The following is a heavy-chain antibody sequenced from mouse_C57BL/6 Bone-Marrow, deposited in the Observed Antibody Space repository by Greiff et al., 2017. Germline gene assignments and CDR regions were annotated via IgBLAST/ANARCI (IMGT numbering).Heavy chain of an antibody. CDR2: IRHTANGYTT. V-gene: IGHV7-3*01. D-gene: IGHD1-1*01. CDR1: GFTFTDYY. J-gene: IGHJ2*01. CDR3: ERDMGYCGSSYNYFDY. Sequence: EVKLVESGGGLVQPGGSLSLSCAASGFTFTDYYMSWVRQPPGKALEWLGVIRHTANGYTTEYSASVKGRFTISRDNSKSILYLQMNALRAEDSATYYGERDMGYCGSSYNYFDYWGQGTTLTVSS.